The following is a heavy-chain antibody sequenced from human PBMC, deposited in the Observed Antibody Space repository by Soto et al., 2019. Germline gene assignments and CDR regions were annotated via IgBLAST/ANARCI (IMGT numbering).Heavy chain of an antibody. D-gene: IGHD6-13*01. CDR1: GGSFSGYY. J-gene: IGHJ4*02. Sequence: SETLSLTCAVYGGSFSGYYWSWVRQPPGKGLEWIGEINHSGSTNYNPSLKSRVTISVDTSKNQFSLKLSSVTAADTAVYYGARIDSAAAGTVYFDYWGQGTLVTVSS. V-gene: IGHV4-34*01. CDR2: INHSGST. CDR3: ARIDSAAAGTVYFDY.